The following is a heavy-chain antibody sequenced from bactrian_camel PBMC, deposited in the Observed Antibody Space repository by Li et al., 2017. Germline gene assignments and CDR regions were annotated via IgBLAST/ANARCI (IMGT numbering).Heavy chain of an antibody. CDR2: IKSGSSRT. J-gene: IGHJ4*01. V-gene: IGHV3S36*01. CDR3: AADIRWSSSVFFAASFDY. CDR1: ELMFDHY. Sequence: VQLVESGGGLVQPGGSLRLSCDASELMFDHYMNWVRQAPGKGLEWVSSIKSGSSRTFYTYSVKGRFTISRDNAKNLLYLQMDSLKTEDTAVYYCAADIRWSSSVFFAASFDYWGQGTQVTVS. D-gene: IGHD3*01.